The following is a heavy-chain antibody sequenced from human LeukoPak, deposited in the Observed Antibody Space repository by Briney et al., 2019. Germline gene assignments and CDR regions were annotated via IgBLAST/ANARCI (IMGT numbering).Heavy chain of an antibody. Sequence: PGRSLRLSCAASGFTFSTHDMHWVRQAPGEGLEWVAFIRYDGSHEYYADSVKGRFTISRDNSKNTLYLQMNSVRSEDTALYYCAKPSGSGVDYWGQGTRVTVSS. CDR3: AKPSGSGVDY. CDR1: GFTFSTHD. CDR2: IRYDGSHE. J-gene: IGHJ4*01. V-gene: IGHV3-30*02. D-gene: IGHD1-26*01.